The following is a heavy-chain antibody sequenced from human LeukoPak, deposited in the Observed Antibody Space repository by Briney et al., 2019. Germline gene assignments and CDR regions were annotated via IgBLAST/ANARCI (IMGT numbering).Heavy chain of an antibody. CDR3: ARDQKDYGGFDY. J-gene: IGHJ4*02. D-gene: IGHD4-23*01. CDR2: IYSGGST. V-gene: IGHV3-53*01. Sequence: GGSLRLSCTASGFTFSSYEMNWVRQAPGKGLEWVSVIYSGGSTYYADSVKGRFTISRDNSKNTLYLQMNSLRAEDTAVYYCARDQKDYGGFDYWGQGTLVTVSS. CDR1: GFTFSSYE.